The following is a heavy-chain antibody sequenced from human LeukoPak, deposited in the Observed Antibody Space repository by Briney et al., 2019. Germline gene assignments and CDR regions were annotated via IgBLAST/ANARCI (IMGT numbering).Heavy chain of an antibody. V-gene: IGHV4-4*02. CDR1: GGSISSSNW. CDR3: ARDRRSIIAARPRNWFDP. J-gene: IGHJ5*02. D-gene: IGHD6-6*01. CDR2: INHSGST. Sequence: SGTLSLTCAVSGGSISSSNWWSWVRQPPGKGLEWIGEINHSGSTNYNPSLKSRVTISVDTSKNQFSLKLSSVTAADTAVYYCARDRRSIIAARPRNWFDPWGQGTLVTASS.